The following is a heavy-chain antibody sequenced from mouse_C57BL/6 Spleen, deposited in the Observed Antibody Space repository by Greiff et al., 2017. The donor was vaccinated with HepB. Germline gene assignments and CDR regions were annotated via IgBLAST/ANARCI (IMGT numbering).Heavy chain of an antibody. Sequence: QVQLQQPGAELVKPGASVKMSCKASGYTFTSYWITWVKQRPGPGLEWIGDIYPGSGSTNYNEKFKSKATLTVDTSSSTAYMQLSSLTSEDSAVYYCARGDLYDGYSPYAMDYWGQGTSVTVAS. CDR2: IYPGSGST. CDR1: GYTFTSYW. CDR3: ARGDLYDGYSPYAMDY. D-gene: IGHD2-3*01. J-gene: IGHJ4*01. V-gene: IGHV1-55*01.